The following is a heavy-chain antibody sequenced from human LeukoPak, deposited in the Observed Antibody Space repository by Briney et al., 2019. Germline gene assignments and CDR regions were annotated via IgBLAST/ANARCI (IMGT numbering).Heavy chain of an antibody. CDR3: ARTITYYYDSSGYYSS. Sequence: ASVKVSCKASGYTFTNYGISWVRQAPGQGLEWMGWISAYNGNTNYAQKLQGRVTMTTDTSTSTAYMELRSLRSDDTAVYYCARTITYYYDSSGYYSSWGQGTLVTVSS. CDR2: ISAYNGNT. V-gene: IGHV1-18*01. J-gene: IGHJ5*02. CDR1: GYTFTNYG. D-gene: IGHD3-22*01.